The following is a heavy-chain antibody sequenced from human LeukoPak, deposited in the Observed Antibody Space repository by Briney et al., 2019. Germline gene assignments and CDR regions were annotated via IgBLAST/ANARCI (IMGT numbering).Heavy chain of an antibody. CDR3: ARVIVVVPIGVYHYYAMDV. D-gene: IGHD2-2*01. CDR1: GDSISTGGYY. J-gene: IGHJ6*02. CDR2: IYYSGST. Sequence: PSETLSLTCTVSGDSISTGGYYWAWIRQHRERGLEWIGYIYYSGSTHYNPSLQSRVTISVDTSKNQFSLNLNSVTAAYTAVYYCARVIVVVPIGVYHYYAMDVWGQGTTVTVSS. V-gene: IGHV4-31*03.